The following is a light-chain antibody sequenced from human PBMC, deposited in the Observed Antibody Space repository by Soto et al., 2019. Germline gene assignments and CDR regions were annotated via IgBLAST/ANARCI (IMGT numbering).Light chain of an antibody. CDR3: SSYTSSSTLV. V-gene: IGLV2-14*01. J-gene: IGLJ3*02. CDR1: SSDVXFXNY. Sequence: QSALTQPASVSGSPGQSITISXTATSSDVXFXNYVSWYQQHPGKAPQLIIYEVINRPSGVSNRFSGSKSGSTASLIISGLXAEDEADYYCSSYTSSSTLVFGGGTKLTVL. CDR2: EVI.